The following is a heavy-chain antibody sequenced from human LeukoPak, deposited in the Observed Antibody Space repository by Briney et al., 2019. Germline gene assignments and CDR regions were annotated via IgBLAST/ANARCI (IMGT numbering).Heavy chain of an antibody. CDR2: IYHSGST. D-gene: IGHD1-26*01. CDR3: ARDPPTTGKTGGDY. J-gene: IGHJ4*02. Sequence: SETLSLTCAVSGGSISSGGYSWSWIRQPPGKGLEWIGYIYHSGSTYYNPSLKSRVTISVDRSKNQFSLKLSSVTAEDTAVYYCARDPPTTGKTGGDYWGQGTLVTVSS. V-gene: IGHV4-30-2*01. CDR1: GGSISSGGYS.